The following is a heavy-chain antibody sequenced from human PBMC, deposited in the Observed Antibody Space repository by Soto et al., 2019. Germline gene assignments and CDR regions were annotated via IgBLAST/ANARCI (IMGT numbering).Heavy chain of an antibody. Sequence: SSETLSLTCTVSGGSISSYYWSWIRQPPGKGLEWIGYIYYSGSTNYNPSLKSRVTISVDTSKNQFSLKLSSVTAADTAVYYCARSLGVVVTAIRDYYYYGMDVWGQGTTVTVSS. CDR3: ARSLGVVVTAIRDYYYYGMDV. CDR2: IYYSGST. CDR1: GGSISSYY. D-gene: IGHD2-21*02. J-gene: IGHJ6*02. V-gene: IGHV4-59*01.